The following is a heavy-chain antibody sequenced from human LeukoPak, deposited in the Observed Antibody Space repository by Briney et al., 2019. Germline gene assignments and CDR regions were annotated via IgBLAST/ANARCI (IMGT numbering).Heavy chain of an antibody. J-gene: IGHJ4*02. CDR2: IYPGDSDT. V-gene: IGHV5-51*01. D-gene: IGHD1-26*01. Sequence: GESLKISCKGSGYSFTSYWIGWVRQVPGKGLEWMGIIYPGDSDTRYSPSFQGQVTISADKSISTAYLQWSSLKASDTAMYFCARRVESGSYCFDYWGQGTLVTVSS. CDR1: GYSFTSYW. CDR3: ARRVESGSYCFDY.